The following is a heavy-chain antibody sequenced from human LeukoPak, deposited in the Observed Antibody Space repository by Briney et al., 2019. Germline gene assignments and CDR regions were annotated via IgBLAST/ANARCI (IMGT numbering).Heavy chain of an antibody. CDR2: ISSSGSTI. Sequence: GGSLRLSCAASGFTFSNYAMHWVRQAPGKGLEWVSYISSSGSTIYYADSVKGRFTISRDNAKNSLYLQMNSLRAEDTAVYYCAELGITMIGGVWGKGTTVTISS. CDR3: AELGITMIGGV. J-gene: IGHJ6*04. V-gene: IGHV3-48*03. D-gene: IGHD3-10*02. CDR1: GFTFSNYA.